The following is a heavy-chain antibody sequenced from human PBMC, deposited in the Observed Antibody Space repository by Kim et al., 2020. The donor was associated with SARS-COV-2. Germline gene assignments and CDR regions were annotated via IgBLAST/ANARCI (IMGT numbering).Heavy chain of an antibody. CDR1: GFTFSSYS. J-gene: IGHJ4*02. Sequence: GGSLRLSCAASGFTFSSYSMNWVRQAPGKGLEWVSYISSSSSTIYYADSVKGRFTISRDNAKNSLYLQMNSLRDEDTAVYYCARGARWYSSGWYRDYWGQGTLVTVS. CDR3: ARGARWYSSGWYRDY. D-gene: IGHD6-19*01. V-gene: IGHV3-48*02. CDR2: ISSSSSTI.